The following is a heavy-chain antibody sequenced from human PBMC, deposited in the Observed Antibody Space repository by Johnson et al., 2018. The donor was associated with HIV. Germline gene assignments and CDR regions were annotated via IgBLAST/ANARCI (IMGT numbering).Heavy chain of an antibody. D-gene: IGHD1-26*01. CDR1: GLTFRNAW. CDR3: AGSRGPRGAFDI. CDR2: ISSSGSTI. V-gene: IGHV3-11*04. J-gene: IGHJ3*02. Sequence: QVQLVESGGGVVQPGRSLRLSCAASGLTFRNAWMSWVRQAPGKGLEWVSYISSSGSTIYYADSVKGRFTISRDNAKNSLYLQMNSLRAEGTAVYSCAGSRGPRGAFDIWGQGTMVTVSS.